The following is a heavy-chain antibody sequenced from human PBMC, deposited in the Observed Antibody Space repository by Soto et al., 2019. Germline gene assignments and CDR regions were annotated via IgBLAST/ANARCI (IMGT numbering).Heavy chain of an antibody. D-gene: IGHD3-22*01. V-gene: IGHV5-51*01. CDR3: ARIPYYDSSGYYY. CDR2: IYPRDSDT. J-gene: IGHJ4*02. CDR1: GNSFTSYW. Sequence: PGESLKISCKGSGNSFTSYWIGWVRQMPGKGLEWMGIIYPRDSDTRYSPSFQGQVTISADKSISTAYLQWSSLKASDTAMYYCARIPYYDSSGYYYWGQGTLVTVSS.